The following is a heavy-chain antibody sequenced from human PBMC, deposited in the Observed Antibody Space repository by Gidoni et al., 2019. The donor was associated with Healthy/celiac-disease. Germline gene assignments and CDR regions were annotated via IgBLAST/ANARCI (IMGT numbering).Heavy chain of an antibody. CDR3: ARDHYGDYGAALDAFDI. Sequence: QVQLVQSGAEVKQPGASVKVSCQASGYTFTSYYMHWVRQAPGQGLEWMGIINPSGGSTSYAQKFQGRVTMTRDMSTSTVYMELSSLRSEDTAVYYCARDHYGDYGAALDAFDIWGQGTMVTVSS. CDR2: INPSGGST. V-gene: IGHV1-46*01. D-gene: IGHD4-17*01. J-gene: IGHJ3*02. CDR1: GYTFTSYY.